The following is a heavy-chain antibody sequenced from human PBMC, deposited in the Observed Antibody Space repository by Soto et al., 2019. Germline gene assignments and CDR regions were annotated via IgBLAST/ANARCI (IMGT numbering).Heavy chain of an antibody. V-gene: IGHV4-30-2*01. CDR1: GGSISSGGYS. CDR3: ARARGYRAYDY. D-gene: IGHD5-18*01. CDR2: IYHSGST. Sequence: SETLSLTCAVSGGSISSGGYSWSWIRQPPGKGLEWIGYIYHSGSTYYNPSLKSRVTISVDRSKNQFSLKLSSVTAADTAVYYCARARGYRAYDYWGQGTLVTVSS. J-gene: IGHJ4*02.